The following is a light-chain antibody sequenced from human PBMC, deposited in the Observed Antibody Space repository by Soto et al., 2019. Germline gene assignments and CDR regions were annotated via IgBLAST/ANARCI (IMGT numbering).Light chain of an antibody. V-gene: IGLV1-40*01. Sequence: QSVLTQPPSVSGAPGQRVTISXXGSXSXIGAGYDVHWYQQLPGTAPKLLIYGNSNRPSGVPDRFSGSKSGTSASLAITGLQAEDEADYYCQSYDSSLSVVFGGGTQLTVL. CDR3: QSYDSSLSVV. J-gene: IGLJ7*01. CDR2: GNS. CDR1: XSXIGAGYD.